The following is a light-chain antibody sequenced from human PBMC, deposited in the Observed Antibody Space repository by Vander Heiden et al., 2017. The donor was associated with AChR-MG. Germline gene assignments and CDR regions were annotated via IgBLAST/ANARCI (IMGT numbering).Light chain of an antibody. J-gene: IGKJ4*01. CDR1: QSVSSN. CDR3: QQDNTWPQLT. V-gene: IGKV3-15*01. Sequence: EIVMTQSPATLSVSPGERATLSCRASQSVSSNLAWYQQKPGQAPRLLIYGASTRATGIPARFSGSGSGTEFTLTMSSLQSEDFAVYYCQQDNTWPQLTFGGGTKAEIK. CDR2: GAS.